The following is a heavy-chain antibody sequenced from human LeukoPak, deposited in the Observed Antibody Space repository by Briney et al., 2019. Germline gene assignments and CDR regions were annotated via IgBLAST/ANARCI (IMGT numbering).Heavy chain of an antibody. Sequence: SETLSLTCTVSGGSFNLYSWTWIRQPPGKGLEWIAEIGHGGSINFNPSFKSRVTVSLDTSKNQLSLSLSSVTAADTAVYYCASRETFYFYYMDVWGNGTTVTVSS. V-gene: IGHV4-34*01. CDR2: IGHGGSI. D-gene: IGHD1-26*01. J-gene: IGHJ6*03. CDR1: GGSFNLYS. CDR3: ASRETFYFYYMDV.